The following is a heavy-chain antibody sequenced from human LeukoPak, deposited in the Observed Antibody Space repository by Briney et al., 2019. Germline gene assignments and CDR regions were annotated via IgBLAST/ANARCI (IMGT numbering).Heavy chain of an antibody. CDR2: IYYTGST. Sequence: SETLSLTCTVSGGSVSSGSYYWSWIRQPPGKGLEWIGYIYYTGSTNYNPSLKSRVTMSVDTSKNQFSLNLSSVTAADTAVYYCARGGRWFGELPLDPWGQGTLVTVSS. CDR3: ARGGRWFGELPLDP. J-gene: IGHJ5*02. V-gene: IGHV4-61*01. D-gene: IGHD3-10*01. CDR1: GGSVSSGSYY.